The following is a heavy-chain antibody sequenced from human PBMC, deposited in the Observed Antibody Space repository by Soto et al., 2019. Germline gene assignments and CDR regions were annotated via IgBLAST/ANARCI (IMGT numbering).Heavy chain of an antibody. D-gene: IGHD6-6*01. Sequence: PGESLKISCKGSGYSFTSYWIGWVRQMPGKGLEWMGIIYPGDSDTRYSPSFQGQVTISADKSISTAYLQWSSLKASDTAMYYCERLSSSSRNYYYYYYGMGVWGQGTTVIVSS. CDR2: IYPGDSDT. CDR3: ERLSSSSRNYYYYYYGMGV. CDR1: GYSFTSYW. J-gene: IGHJ6*02. V-gene: IGHV5-51*01.